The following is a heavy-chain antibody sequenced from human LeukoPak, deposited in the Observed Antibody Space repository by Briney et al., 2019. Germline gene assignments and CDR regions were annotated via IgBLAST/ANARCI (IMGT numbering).Heavy chain of an antibody. D-gene: IGHD4-17*01. CDR3: ARIPLSLRYCAAFDI. Sequence: PSETLSLTCAVSGGSISSGGYSWSWIRQPPGKGLEWIGYIYYSGSTYYNPSLKSRVTISVDTSKNQFSLKLSSVTAADTAVYYCARIPLSLRYCAAFDIWGQGTMVTVSS. J-gene: IGHJ3*02. CDR1: GGSISSGGYS. CDR2: IYYSGST. V-gene: IGHV4-31*11.